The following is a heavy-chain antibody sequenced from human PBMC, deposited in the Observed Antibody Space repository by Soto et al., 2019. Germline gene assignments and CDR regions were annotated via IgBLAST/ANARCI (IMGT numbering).Heavy chain of an antibody. J-gene: IGHJ3*02. Sequence: GESLKISCKGSGYNFANYWIGWVRQMPGKGLEWMGMIFPGDSDTKNSPSLQGQITMSVDKSDSSAYLQWRSLKASDTAMYYCAAGYTTGLDAFDIWGQGTMVTVSS. D-gene: IGHD6-13*01. V-gene: IGHV5-51*01. CDR1: GYNFANYW. CDR2: IFPGDSDT. CDR3: AAGYTTGLDAFDI.